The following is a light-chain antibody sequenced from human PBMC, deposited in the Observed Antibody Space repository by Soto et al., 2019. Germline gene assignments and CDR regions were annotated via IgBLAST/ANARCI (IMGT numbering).Light chain of an antibody. Sequence: VFTQSPGTLSLSQGERATLSCRASQSVSSDYLAWYQQKPGQAPRLLIYGASSRATGIPDRFSGSGSGADFTLTISRLEPEDFAVYYCQEYGSYPLTFGGGTKVDIK. CDR3: QEYGSYPLT. CDR2: GAS. CDR1: QSVSSDY. V-gene: IGKV3-20*01. J-gene: IGKJ4*01.